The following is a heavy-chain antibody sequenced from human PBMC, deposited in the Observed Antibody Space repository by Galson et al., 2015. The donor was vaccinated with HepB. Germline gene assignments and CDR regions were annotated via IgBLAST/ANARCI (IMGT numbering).Heavy chain of an antibody. J-gene: IGHJ4*02. CDR3: AKDVLSTLAVAGPGY. CDR1: GFTFSSYG. CDR2: ISYDGSNK. Sequence: SLRLSCAASGFTFSSYGMHWVRQAPGKGLEWVAVISYDGSNKYYADSVKGRFTISRDNSKNTLYLQMNSLRAEDTAVYYCAKDVLSTLAVAGPGYWGQGTLVTVSS. D-gene: IGHD6-19*01. V-gene: IGHV3-30*18.